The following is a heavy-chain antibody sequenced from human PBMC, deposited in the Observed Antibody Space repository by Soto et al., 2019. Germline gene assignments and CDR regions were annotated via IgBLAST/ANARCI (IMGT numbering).Heavy chain of an antibody. CDR1: GGTFSSYT. CDR2: IIPMLRMA. D-gene: IGHD3-10*01. CDR3: ATNYGSGSTHFDY. V-gene: IGHV1-69*02. Sequence: QVQLVQSGAEVKKPGSSVKVSCTASGGTFSSYTISWVRQVPGQGLEWMERIIPMLRMANFAQNFQGRVTMTADESTSTAYMELSSLRSEDTAVYYCATNYGSGSTHFDYWGQGTLVTVSS. J-gene: IGHJ4*02.